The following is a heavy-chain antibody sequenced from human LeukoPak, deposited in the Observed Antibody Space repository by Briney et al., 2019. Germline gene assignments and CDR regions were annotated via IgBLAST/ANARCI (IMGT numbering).Heavy chain of an antibody. V-gene: IGHV4-4*07. CDR1: GGSISSYY. J-gene: IGHJ4*02. CDR3: ARLLPGIAAAGTGSDY. Sequence: SETLSLTCTVSGGSISSYYWSWIRQPAGKGLEWIGRIYTSGSTNYNPSLKSRVTMSVDTSKSQFSLKLSSVTAADTAVYYCARLLPGIAAAGTGSDYWGQGTLVTVSS. CDR2: IYTSGST. D-gene: IGHD6-13*01.